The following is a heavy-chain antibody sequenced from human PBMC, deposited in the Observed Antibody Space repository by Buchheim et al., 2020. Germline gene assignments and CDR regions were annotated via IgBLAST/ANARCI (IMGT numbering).Heavy chain of an antibody. Sequence: EVQLLESGGGLVQPGGSLRLSCAASGFSFSSYAMNWVRQAPGKGLEWVSAISGSGGSTYYADSVKGRFTISRDNSKNTLYLQMNSLRAEDTAVYYCAKTGDSSGYYYGYFQHWGQGTL. CDR1: GFSFSSYA. D-gene: IGHD3-22*01. J-gene: IGHJ1*01. CDR2: ISGSGGST. CDR3: AKTGDSSGYYYGYFQH. V-gene: IGHV3-23*01.